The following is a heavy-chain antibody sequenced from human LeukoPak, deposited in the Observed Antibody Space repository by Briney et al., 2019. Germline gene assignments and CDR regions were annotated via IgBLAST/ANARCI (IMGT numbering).Heavy chain of an antibody. CDR2: IDPSDSYT. J-gene: IGHJ4*02. V-gene: IGHV5-10-1*01. CDR1: GYSFTSYW. Sequence: GESLRISCKGSGYSFTSYWISWVRQMPGKGLELMGRIDPSDSYTNYSPSFQGHVTISADKSINTAYLQWTSLNASDTDMYYCSRSPQGLILDYWGQGTLVTVSS. CDR3: SRSPQGLILDY. D-gene: IGHD3-22*01.